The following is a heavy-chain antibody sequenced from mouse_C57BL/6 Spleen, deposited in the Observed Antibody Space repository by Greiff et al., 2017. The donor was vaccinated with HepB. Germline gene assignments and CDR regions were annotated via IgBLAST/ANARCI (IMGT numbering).Heavy chain of an antibody. CDR1: GFSLTSYG. V-gene: IGHV2-6-1*01. D-gene: IGHD2-10*02. CDR2: IWSDGST. Sequence: QVQLVESGPGLVAPSQSLSITCTVSGFSLTSYGVHWVRQPPGKGLEWLVVIWSDGSTTYNSALKSRLSFSKDNSKSQVFLKMNSLQTDDTAMYYCARQYGNYPQYAMDYWGQGTSVTVSS. J-gene: IGHJ4*01. CDR3: ARQYGNYPQYAMDY.